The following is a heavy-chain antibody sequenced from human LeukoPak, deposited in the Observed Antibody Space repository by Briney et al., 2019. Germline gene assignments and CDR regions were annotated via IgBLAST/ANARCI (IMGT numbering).Heavy chain of an antibody. CDR1: GGSISSSSYY. V-gene: IGHV4-39*01. D-gene: IGHD2-15*01. CDR2: IYYSGST. J-gene: IGHJ4*02. Sequence: SETLSLTCTVSGGSISSSSYYWGWIRQPPGKGLEWIGSIYYSGSTYYNPSLKSRVTISVDTSKNQFSLKLSSVTAADTAVYYCARLVDRYCSGGSCYYFDSWGQGTLVTVSS. CDR3: ARLVDRYCSGGSCYYFDS.